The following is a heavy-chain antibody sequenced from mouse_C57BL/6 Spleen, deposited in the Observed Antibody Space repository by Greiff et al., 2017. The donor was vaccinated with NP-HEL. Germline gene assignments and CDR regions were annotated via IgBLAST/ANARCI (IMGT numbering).Heavy chain of an antibody. CDR3: ASRSSYWYFDV. D-gene: IGHD1-1*01. Sequence: QVQLKESGPGLVQPSQSLSITCTVSGFSLTSYGVHWVRQSPGKGLEWLGVIWSGGSTDYNAAFISRLSISKDNSKSQVFFKMNSLQADDTAIYYCASRSSYWYFDVWGTGTTVTVSS. V-gene: IGHV2-2*01. CDR1: GFSLTSYG. J-gene: IGHJ1*03. CDR2: IWSGGST.